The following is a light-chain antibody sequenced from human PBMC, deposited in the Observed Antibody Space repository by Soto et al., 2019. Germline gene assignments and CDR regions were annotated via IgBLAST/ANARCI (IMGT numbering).Light chain of an antibody. CDR3: SLYTSENTYV. Sequence: QSALTQPPSVSGSAGQSVTISCTGTSTDFVSYNRVSWYQQPPVTAPKLIIYEASTRPSGVPDRFSGSKSGNTASLTISGLQAADEADYYCSLYTSENTYVFGTGTKVTVL. V-gene: IGLV2-18*01. J-gene: IGLJ1*01. CDR2: EAS. CDR1: STDFVSYNR.